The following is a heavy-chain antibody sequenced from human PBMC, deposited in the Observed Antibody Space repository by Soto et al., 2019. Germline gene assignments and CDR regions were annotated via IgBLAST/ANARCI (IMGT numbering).Heavy chain of an antibody. V-gene: IGHV1-69*02. D-gene: IGHD6-13*01. Sequence: QVQLVQSGAEVKKPGSSVKVSCKASGGTFSSYTISWVRQAPGQGLEWMGRIIPILGIANYAQKFQGRVTITADKSTSTAYMELSSLRSEDTAVYYCARVGRWYYVDYWGQGTLVTVSS. CDR2: IIPILGIA. CDR1: GGTFSSYT. J-gene: IGHJ4*02. CDR3: ARVGRWYYVDY.